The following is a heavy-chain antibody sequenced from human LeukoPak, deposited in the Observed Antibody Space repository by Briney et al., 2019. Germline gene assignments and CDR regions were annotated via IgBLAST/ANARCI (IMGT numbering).Heavy chain of an antibody. CDR3: AREIVGGFNPGAY. CDR2: IFYSGST. CDR1: GGSINTYY. J-gene: IGHJ4*02. D-gene: IGHD1-14*01. V-gene: IGHV4-59*12. Sequence: PSETLSLTCIVSGGSINTYYWSWIRQSPGKGLEWIGYIFYSGSTNYNPSLKGRVTISIDRSKNQIALELSSVTAADTAVYYCAREIVGGFNPGAYWGQGTLVTVSS.